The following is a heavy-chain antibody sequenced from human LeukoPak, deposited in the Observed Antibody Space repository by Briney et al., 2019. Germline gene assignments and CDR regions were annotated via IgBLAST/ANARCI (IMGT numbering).Heavy chain of an antibody. CDR1: GFTFSSYS. Sequence: GGSLRLSCAASGFTFSSYSMNWVRQAPGKGLEWVSSISSSSSYIYYADSVKGRFTISRDNARNSLYLQMNSLTAEDTAVYYCAKDILAAGLFFDYWGQGTLVTVSS. J-gene: IGHJ4*02. CDR2: ISSSSSYI. D-gene: IGHD6-13*01. V-gene: IGHV3-21*04. CDR3: AKDILAAGLFFDY.